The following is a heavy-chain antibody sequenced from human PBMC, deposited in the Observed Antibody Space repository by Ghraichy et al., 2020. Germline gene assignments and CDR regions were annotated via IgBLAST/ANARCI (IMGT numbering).Heavy chain of an antibody. V-gene: IGHV3-30-3*01. CDR3: ATGKSSYDSGGLSKFDY. CDR2: ISYDGGSK. J-gene: IGHJ4*02. D-gene: IGHD3-22*01. CDR1: GFSFTTYS. Sequence: GGSLRLSCAASGFSFTTYSMHWVRQAPGKGLEWVAVISYDGGSKYYADSVKGRFTISRDISKNILYLQMNSLRPEDTAVYYCATGKSSYDSGGLSKFDYWGQGTLVSVSS.